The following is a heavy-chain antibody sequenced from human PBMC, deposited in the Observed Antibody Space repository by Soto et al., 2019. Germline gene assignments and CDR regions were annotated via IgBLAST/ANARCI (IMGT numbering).Heavy chain of an antibody. CDR2: ISSSSSYI. J-gene: IGHJ6*02. CDR3: ARSLGYYDILTGSITTPRFSYYYGMSV. CDR1: GFTFSSYS. Sequence: PGGSLRLSCAASGFTFSSYSMNWVRQAPGKGLEWVSSISSSSSYIYYADSVKGRFTISRDNAKNSLYLQMNSLRAEDTAVYYCARSLGYYDILTGSITTPRFSYYYGMSVWGQGTTATLSS. D-gene: IGHD3-9*01. V-gene: IGHV3-21*01.